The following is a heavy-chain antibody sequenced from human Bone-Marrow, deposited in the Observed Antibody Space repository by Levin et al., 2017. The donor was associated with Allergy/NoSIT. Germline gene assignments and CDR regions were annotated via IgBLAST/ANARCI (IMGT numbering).Heavy chain of an antibody. J-gene: IGHJ6*02. D-gene: IGHD3-3*01. CDR2: IYYSGST. CDR3: ARSRWYYDFWSGYCDYYYYGMDV. Sequence: PSETLSLTCTVSGGSISSYYWSWIRQPPGKGLEWIGYIYYSGSTNYNPSLKSRVTISVDTSKNQFSLKLSSVTAADTAVYYCARSRWYYDFWSGYCDYYYYGMDVWGQGTTVTVSS. CDR1: GGSISSYY. V-gene: IGHV4-59*01.